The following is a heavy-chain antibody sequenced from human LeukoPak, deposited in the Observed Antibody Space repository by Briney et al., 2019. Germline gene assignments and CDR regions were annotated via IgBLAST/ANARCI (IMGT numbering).Heavy chain of an antibody. CDR1: GYTFTSYD. D-gene: IGHD3-3*01. J-gene: IGHJ4*02. V-gene: IGHV1-8*01. CDR2: MNPNSGNT. Sequence: ASVKVSCKASGYTFTSYDIYWVRQATGQGLEWMGWMNPNSGNTGYAQKFQGRVTMTRNTSISTAYMELSSLRSEDTAVYYCALRFLEWSQEYYFDYWGQGTLVTVSS. CDR3: ALRFLEWSQEYYFDY.